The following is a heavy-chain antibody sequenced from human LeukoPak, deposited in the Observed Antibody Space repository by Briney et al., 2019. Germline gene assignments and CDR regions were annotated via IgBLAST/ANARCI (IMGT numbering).Heavy chain of an antibody. V-gene: IGHV4-59*01. D-gene: IGHD5-24*01. CDR2: IYYSGST. CDR1: GDSISSYY. J-gene: IGHJ5*02. Sequence: PSETLSLTCSVSGDSISSYYWSWIRQPPGKGLEWIGYIYYSGSTNYNPSLKSRVTILVDTSKNHFSLKLSSVTAADTAVYYCARGRLDGWLDPWGQGTLVTVSS. CDR3: ARGRLDGWLDP.